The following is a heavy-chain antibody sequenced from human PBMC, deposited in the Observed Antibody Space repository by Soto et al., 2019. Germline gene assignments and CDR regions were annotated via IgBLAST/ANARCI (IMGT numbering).Heavy chain of an antibody. D-gene: IGHD3-22*01. J-gene: IGHJ4*02. CDR2: SRDKAQGYST. CDR1: GFTLSDHY. Sequence: GGSLRLSCVGSGFTLSDHYIDWVRQAPGKGLEWVGRSRDKAQGYSTAYAASVKGRFTTSRDESKKSVYLQMNSLKTEDTAVYYCVRATYFSDSSGYTRCFDSRGQGTLVTVSS. CDR3: VRATYFSDSSGYTRCFDS. V-gene: IGHV3-72*01.